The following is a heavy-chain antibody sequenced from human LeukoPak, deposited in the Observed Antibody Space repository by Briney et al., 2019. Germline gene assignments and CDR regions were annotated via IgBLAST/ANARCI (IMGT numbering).Heavy chain of an antibody. CDR1: GYTFTSYG. J-gene: IGHJ4*02. V-gene: IGHV1-18*01. CDR2: ISAYNGNT. CDR3: ARVHCSSTSCYLNDY. D-gene: IGHD2-2*01. Sequence: ASVKVSCKASGYTFTSYGISWVRQAPGQGLEWMGWISAYNGNTNYAQKLQGRVTMTTDTSTSTAYMELRSLRSDDTAVYYCARVHCSSTSCYLNDYWGQGTLVTVSS.